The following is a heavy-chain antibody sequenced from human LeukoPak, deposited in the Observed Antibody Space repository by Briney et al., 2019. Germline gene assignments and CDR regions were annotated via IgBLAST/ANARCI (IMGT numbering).Heavy chain of an antibody. J-gene: IGHJ4*02. CDR3: TRTGYRSDWYVPN. V-gene: IGHV3-7*01. CDR2: IREDGSEK. D-gene: IGHD6-13*01. Sequence: GGSLRLSCAGSGFTFSAYWMSWVRQAPGKGLEWVATIREDGSEKYYVDSVKGRFTISRDNAKNSLYLQMNSLRAEDTAVYYCTRTGYRSDWYVPNWGQGTLVTVSS. CDR1: GFTFSAYW.